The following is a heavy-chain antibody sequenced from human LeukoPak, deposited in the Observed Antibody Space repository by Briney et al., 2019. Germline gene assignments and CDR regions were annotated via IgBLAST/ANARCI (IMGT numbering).Heavy chain of an antibody. CDR2: IYYSGTT. CDR1: GGSVSNSSYY. Sequence: PSETLSLTCTVSGGSVSNSSYYWGWLRQPPGKGLEWIGSIYYSGTTYYSPSLKSRVTISIDTSKNQFSLKLTSVTAADTAVYYCSRGNLWEFRRGELDWFDPWGQGTLVSVSS. J-gene: IGHJ5*02. CDR3: SRGNLWEFRRGELDWFDP. V-gene: IGHV4-39*07. D-gene: IGHD3-16*01.